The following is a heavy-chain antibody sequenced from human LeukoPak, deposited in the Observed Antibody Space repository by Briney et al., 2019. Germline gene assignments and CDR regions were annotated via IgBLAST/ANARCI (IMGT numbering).Heavy chain of an antibody. V-gene: IGHV1-2*02. J-gene: IGHJ3*02. D-gene: IGHD3-22*01. CDR1: GYTFTGYY. CDR2: INPNSGGT. CDR3: ARVARKMYYYDSSGYSSFDAFDI. Sequence: ASVKVSCKASGYTFTGYYMHWVRQAPGQGLEWMGWINPNSGGTNYAQKFQGRVTMTRDTSISTAYMELSRPRSDDTAVYYCARVARKMYYYDSSGYSSFDAFDIWGQGTMVTVSS.